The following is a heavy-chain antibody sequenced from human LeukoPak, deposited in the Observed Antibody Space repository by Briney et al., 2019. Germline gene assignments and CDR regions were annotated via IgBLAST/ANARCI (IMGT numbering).Heavy chain of an antibody. CDR1: GFTFSSYA. D-gene: IGHD2-2*01. CDR3: ARDRGCSSTSCYAPFDY. V-gene: IGHV3-64*01. Sequence: GGSLRLSCAASGFTFSSYAMHWVRQAPGKGLEYVSAISSNGGSTYYANSVKGRFTISRDNSKNTLYLQMGSLRAEDMAVYYCARDRGCSSTSCYAPFDYWGQGTLVTVSS. CDR2: ISSNGGST. J-gene: IGHJ4*02.